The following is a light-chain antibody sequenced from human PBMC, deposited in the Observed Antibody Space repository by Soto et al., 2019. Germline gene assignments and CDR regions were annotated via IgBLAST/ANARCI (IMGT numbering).Light chain of an antibody. CDR2: AAS. V-gene: IGKV1-39*01. J-gene: IGKJ5*01. Sequence: DIQMTQSPSSLSASVLDRVTITCRASQSISTYLNWYQQKPGKAPNLLIYAASTLQSGVPSRFSGSGSGTDFTLTISSLQPEDFATYYCQQTYSTPITFGQGTRLEIK. CDR3: QQTYSTPIT. CDR1: QSISTY.